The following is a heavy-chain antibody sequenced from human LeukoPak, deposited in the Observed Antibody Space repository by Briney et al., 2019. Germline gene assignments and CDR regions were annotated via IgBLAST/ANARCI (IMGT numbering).Heavy chain of an antibody. CDR3: ARYNWNDVVSALDS. V-gene: IGHV1-2*02. CDR2: INPSNGAT. Sequence: ASVRVSCKASGCTFSGYNIHWVRQAPGQGLEWMGWINPSNGATHYAQKFQGGVTMTRDTSITTFYMEVSSLRSDDTACYYCARYNWNDVVSALDSWGQGTLVTVSS. CDR1: GCTFSGYN. J-gene: IGHJ4*02. D-gene: IGHD1-1*01.